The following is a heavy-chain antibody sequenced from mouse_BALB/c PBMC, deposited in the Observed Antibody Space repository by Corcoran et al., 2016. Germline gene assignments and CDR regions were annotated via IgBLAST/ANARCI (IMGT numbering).Heavy chain of an antibody. Sequence: QIQLVQSGPELKKPGETVKISCKASGYTFTNNGMNWVRQAPGKGLKWMGWINTYTGEPTYADDFKGRFAFSLEASASTAYLQINNLKNEDTATDLYARERYVMDYWGQGTLVTVS. J-gene: IGHJ4*01. CDR2: INTYTGEP. V-gene: IGHV9-3-1*01. CDR3: ARERYVMDY. CDR1: GYTFTNNG.